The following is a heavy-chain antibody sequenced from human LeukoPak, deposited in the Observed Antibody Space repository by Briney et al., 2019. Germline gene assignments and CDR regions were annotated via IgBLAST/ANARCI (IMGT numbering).Heavy chain of an antibody. D-gene: IGHD1-1*01. Sequence: GASVKVSCKASGGTFSSYAISWVRQAPGQGLEWMGGIIPIFGTANYAQKFQGRVTITADESTSTAYMELSSLRSEDTAVYYCARDFRVPGRWFDPWGQGTLVTVSS. CDR1: GGTFSSYA. V-gene: IGHV1-69*13. CDR3: ARDFRVPGRWFDP. CDR2: IIPIFGTA. J-gene: IGHJ5*02.